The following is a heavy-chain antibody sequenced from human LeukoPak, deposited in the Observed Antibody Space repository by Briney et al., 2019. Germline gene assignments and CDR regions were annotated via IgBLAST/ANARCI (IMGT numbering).Heavy chain of an antibody. CDR3: ARGMLLGYYFDY. V-gene: IGHV4-34*01. Sequence: PSETLSLTCAVSGGSISSGGYYWSWIRQPPGKGLEWIGEINHSGSTNYNPSLKSRVTISVDTSKNQFSLKLSSVTAADTAVYYCARGMLLGYYFDYWGQGTLVTVSS. CDR2: INHSGST. J-gene: IGHJ4*02. D-gene: IGHD2-15*01. CDR1: GGSISSGGYY.